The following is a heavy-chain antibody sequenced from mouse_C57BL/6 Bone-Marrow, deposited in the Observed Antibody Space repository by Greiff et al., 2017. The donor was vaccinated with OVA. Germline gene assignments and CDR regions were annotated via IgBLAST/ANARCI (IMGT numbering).Heavy chain of an antibody. Sequence: VQLQQSGPVLVKPGASVKMSCKASGYTFTDYYMNWVKQSHGKSLEWIGDINPYNGGTSYNQKFKGKATLTVDKSSSTAYMELNRLTSEDSAVYYCARLEYDGSSYVWYFDVWGTGTTVTVSS. CDR3: ARLEYDGSSYVWYFDV. D-gene: IGHD1-1*01. CDR2: INPYNGGT. V-gene: IGHV1-19*01. CDR1: GYTFTDYY. J-gene: IGHJ1*03.